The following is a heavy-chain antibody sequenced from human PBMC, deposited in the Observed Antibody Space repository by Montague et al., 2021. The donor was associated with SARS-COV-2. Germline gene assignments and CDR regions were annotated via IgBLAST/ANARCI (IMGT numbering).Heavy chain of an antibody. Sequence: SETLSLTCAVYGGSFSDSHWSWLRQPPGKGLEWIGEINQSGSTKYNPSLKSRLTMSADTSKNQFSLRLNYVTPADTAIYYCARGGSGRDYFDYWGQGTLVTVSS. CDR2: INQSGST. CDR3: ARGGSGRDYFDY. D-gene: IGHD3-10*01. J-gene: IGHJ4*02. V-gene: IGHV4-34*01. CDR1: GGSFSDSH.